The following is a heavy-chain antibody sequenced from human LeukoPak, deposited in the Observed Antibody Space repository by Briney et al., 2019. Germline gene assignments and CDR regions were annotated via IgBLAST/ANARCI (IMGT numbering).Heavy chain of an antibody. CDR3: AKENCTNGVCHFDY. V-gene: IGHV3-30*18. CDR1: GFTFSSYG. D-gene: IGHD2-8*01. CDR2: ISYDGSNK. Sequence: GGSLRLSCAASGFTFSSYGMHWVRQAPGKGLEWAAVISYDGSNKYYADSVKGRFTISSDNSKNTLYLQMNSLRAEDTAVYYCAKENCTNGVCHFDYWGQGTLVTVSS. J-gene: IGHJ4*02.